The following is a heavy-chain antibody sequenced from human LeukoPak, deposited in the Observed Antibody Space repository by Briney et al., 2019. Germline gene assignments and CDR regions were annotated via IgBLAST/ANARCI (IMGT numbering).Heavy chain of an antibody. CDR2: IYSGGST. V-gene: IGHV3-66*01. J-gene: IGHJ6*02. CDR3: AREDSSSWYAPYSGGMDV. Sequence: GGSLRLSCAASGFTVSSNYMSWVRQAPGKGLEWVSVIYSGGSTYYADSVKGRFTIPRDNSKNTLYLQMNSLRAEDTAVYYCAREDSSSWYAPYSGGMDVWGQGTTVTVSS. CDR1: GFTVSSNY. D-gene: IGHD6-13*01.